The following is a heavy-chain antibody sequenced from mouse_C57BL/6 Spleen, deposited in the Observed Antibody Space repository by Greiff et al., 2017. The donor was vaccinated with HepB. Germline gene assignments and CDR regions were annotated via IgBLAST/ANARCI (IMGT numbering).Heavy chain of an antibody. J-gene: IGHJ1*01. V-gene: IGHV1-81*01. CDR1: GYTFTSYG. D-gene: IGHD1-1*01. Sequence: QVQLQQSGAELARPGASVKLSCKASGYTFTSYGISWVKQRTGQGLEWIGEIYPRSGNTYYNEKFKGKATLTADKSSSTAYMELRSLTSEDSAVYFWARRHYYGSKDGYFDVWGPGTTVTVSS. CDR3: ARRHYYGSKDGYFDV. CDR2: IYPRSGNT.